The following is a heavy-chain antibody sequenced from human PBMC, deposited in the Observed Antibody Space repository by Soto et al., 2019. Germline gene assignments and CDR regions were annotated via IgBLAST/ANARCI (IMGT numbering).Heavy chain of an antibody. CDR1: GFSLSNARMG. V-gene: IGHV2-26*01. CDR2: IFSNDEK. Sequence: QVTLKESGPVLVKPTETLTLTCTVSGFSLSNARMGVSWIRQPPGKALEWLAHIFSNDEKSYSTSLKSRLTLSKDTYKIQVVLTMTNMDPVDTATYYCARTLTYYYDSSGYYSLIDYWGQGTLVTVSS. J-gene: IGHJ4*02. CDR3: ARTLTYYYDSSGYYSLIDY. D-gene: IGHD3-22*01.